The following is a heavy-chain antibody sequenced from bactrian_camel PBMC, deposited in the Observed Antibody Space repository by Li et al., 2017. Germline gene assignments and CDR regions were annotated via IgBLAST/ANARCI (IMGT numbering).Heavy chain of an antibody. V-gene: IGHV3S53*01. D-gene: IGHD1*01. CDR2: IDSDGIV. Sequence: HVQLVESGGGSVQAGGSLRLSCEVSGDAYSSYCMGWFRQAPGKEREGVAAIDSDGIVSYADSVKGRFTISQDNAQNAIYLQMDNLKPEDTAMYYCGADPPATWCRPKASFGYLGQGTQVTVS. CDR1: GDAYSSYC. J-gene: IGHJ4*01.